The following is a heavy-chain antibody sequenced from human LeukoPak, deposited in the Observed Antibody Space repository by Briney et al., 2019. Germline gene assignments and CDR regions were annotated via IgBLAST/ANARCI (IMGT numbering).Heavy chain of an antibody. J-gene: IGHJ3*02. CDR3: ARPRWLQNRDDAFDI. CDR1: GGSISSSSYY. Sequence: PSETLSLTCTVSGGSISSSSYYWSWIRQPPGKGLEWMGYIYYSGSTNYNPSLKSRVTISVDTSKNQFSLKLSSVTAADTAVYYCARPRWLQNRDDAFDIWGQGTMVTVSS. CDR2: IYYSGST. V-gene: IGHV4-61*01. D-gene: IGHD5-24*01.